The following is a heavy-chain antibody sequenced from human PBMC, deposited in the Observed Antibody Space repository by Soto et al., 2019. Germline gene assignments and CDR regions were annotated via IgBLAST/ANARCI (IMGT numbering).Heavy chain of an antibody. CDR2: ISSSSSTI. V-gene: IGHV3-48*01. CDR3: ARDYVGAYCSSTSCYSDYYYGMDV. J-gene: IGHJ6*02. Sequence: PGGSLRLSCAASGFTFSSYSMNWVRQAPGKGLEWVSYISSSSSTIYYADSVKGRFTISRDNAKSSLYLQMNSLRAEDTAVYYCARDYVGAYCSSTSCYSDYYYGMDVWG. CDR1: GFTFSSYS. D-gene: IGHD2-2*01.